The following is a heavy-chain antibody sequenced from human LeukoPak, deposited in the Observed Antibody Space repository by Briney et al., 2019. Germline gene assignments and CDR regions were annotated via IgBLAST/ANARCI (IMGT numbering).Heavy chain of an antibody. V-gene: IGHV4-39*01. CDR1: GGSISSSSYY. Sequence: PSETLSLTCTVSGGSISSSSYYWGWIRQPPGKGLEWIGSIYYSGSTYYNQSLKSRVTISVDTSKNQFSLMLSSVTAADTAVYYCARRLAGPYYFDYWGQGTLVTVSS. D-gene: IGHD6-19*01. J-gene: IGHJ4*02. CDR2: IYYSGST. CDR3: ARRLAGPYYFDY.